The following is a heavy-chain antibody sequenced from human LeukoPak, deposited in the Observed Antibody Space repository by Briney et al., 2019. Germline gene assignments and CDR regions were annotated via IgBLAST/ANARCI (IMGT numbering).Heavy chain of an antibody. CDR1: GSTFSSYW. Sequence: PGRSLRFSGAASGSTFSSYWMNWFRKAPGKGLEGGAYISSNTSTIYYADSVKGRFTISRANATDSLYWQVNSLRARETAVYNSAIVHPHNSINPSDSCGPRTLGTASS. CDR2: ISSNTSTI. D-gene: IGHD4-23*01. CDR3: AIVHPHNSINPSDS. J-gene: IGHJ4*01. V-gene: IGHV3-48*01.